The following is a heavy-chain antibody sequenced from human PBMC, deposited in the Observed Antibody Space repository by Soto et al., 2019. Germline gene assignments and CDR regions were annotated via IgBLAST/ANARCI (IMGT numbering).Heavy chain of an antibody. V-gene: IGHV1-58*01. CDR2: IVVGSGNT. J-gene: IGHJ6*02. CDR3: AEDLHPIRFWGWYDRGYYYYGMDA. D-gene: IGHD3-3*01. Sequence: ASVKVSCKASGFTFTSSAVQWVRQARGQRLEWIGWIVVGSGNTNYAQKFQERVTITRDMSTSTAYMELSSLRSEDTAVYYCAEDLHPIRFWGWYDRGYYYYGMDAWGQGTTVTVS. CDR1: GFTFTSSA.